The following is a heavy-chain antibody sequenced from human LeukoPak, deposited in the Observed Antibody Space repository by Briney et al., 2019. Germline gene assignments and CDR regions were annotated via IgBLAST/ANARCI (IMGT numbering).Heavy chain of an antibody. CDR1: GFTFSSYE. Sequence: PGGSLRLSCAASGFTFSSYEMNWVRQAPGKGLEWVSYISSSGRTIYYADSVKGRFTISRDNARNSLYLQMNTLRAEDTAVYYGARCWAYWGQGTLVTVSS. CDR2: ISSSGRTI. J-gene: IGHJ4*02. D-gene: IGHD6-13*01. CDR3: ARCWAY. V-gene: IGHV3-48*03.